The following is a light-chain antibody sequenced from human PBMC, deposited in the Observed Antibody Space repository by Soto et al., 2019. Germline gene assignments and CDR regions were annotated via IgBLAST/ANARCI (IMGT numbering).Light chain of an antibody. J-gene: IGKJ5*01. CDR1: HSVSSY. V-gene: IGKV3-11*01. Sequence: IVLTQSPATLSLSPGERATLSCRARHSVSSYLAWYQQKPGQDPRLLIYDASNRATDIPARFSGSGSGTGFTLTITSLEREDFAVYYCQQRYRCPITFGQGTRLEIK. CDR2: DAS. CDR3: QQRYRCPIT.